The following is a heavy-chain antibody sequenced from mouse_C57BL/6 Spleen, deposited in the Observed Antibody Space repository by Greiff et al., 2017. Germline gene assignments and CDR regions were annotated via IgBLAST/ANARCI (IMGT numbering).Heavy chain of an antibody. Sequence: QVTLKESGPGILQSSQTLSLTCSFSGFSLSTSGMGVSWIRQPSGKGLEWLAHIYWDDDKRYNPSLKSRLTISKDTSRNQVFLKITSVDTADTATYYCARSGRVRDYDDYAMDYWGQGTSVTVSS. V-gene: IGHV8-12*01. J-gene: IGHJ4*01. CDR2: IYWDDDK. D-gene: IGHD2-4*01. CDR1: GFSLSTSGMG. CDR3: ARSGRVRDYDDYAMDY.